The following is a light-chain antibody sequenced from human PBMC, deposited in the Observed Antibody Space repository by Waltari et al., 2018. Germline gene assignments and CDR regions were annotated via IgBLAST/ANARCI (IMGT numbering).Light chain of an antibody. CDR3: SSYSTSSTLVV. V-gene: IGLV2-14*03. J-gene: IGLJ2*01. Sequence: QSALTQPASVSGSPGQSISISCTGTSSDVGGYDYVSWYQQYPGKAPKLMIFDVSNRPSGVSDRFSGSNSGNTASLTISGLQAEDEAYYYCSSYSTSSTLVVFGGGTKVTVL. CDR2: DVS. CDR1: SSDVGGYDY.